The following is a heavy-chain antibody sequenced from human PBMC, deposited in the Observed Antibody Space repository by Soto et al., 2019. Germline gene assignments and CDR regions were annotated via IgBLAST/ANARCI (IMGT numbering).Heavy chain of an antibody. V-gene: IGHV4-61*01. CDR1: GGSISSTSYY. CDR2: IYYTGGT. D-gene: IGHD2-15*01. CDR3: ARDPGYCYGGICYSARGWFHP. Sequence: SETLSLTCTVSGGSISSTSYYWNWIRQPPGKGLEWIGFIYYTGGTNYNPSLKSRVTISVDTSKNQFSLKLSSVTAADTAVYYCARDPGYCYGGICYSARGWFHPWGQGTLVTVSS. J-gene: IGHJ5*02.